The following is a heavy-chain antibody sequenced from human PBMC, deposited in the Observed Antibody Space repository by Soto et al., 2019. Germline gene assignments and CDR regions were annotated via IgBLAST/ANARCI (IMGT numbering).Heavy chain of an antibody. CDR1: GLTFTNSA. V-gene: IGHV1-58*01. CDR2: IVVGSGDT. D-gene: IGHD2-15*01. Sequence: SVKVSCKASGLTFTNSAVQWVRQARGQRLEWIGWIVVGSGDTKYAQKFQERVTIIRDMSTSTAYMELSSLKSEDTAVYYCATSRTRGGNPAVAHWGQGTPVTVSS. J-gene: IGHJ5*02. CDR3: ATSRTRGGNPAVAH.